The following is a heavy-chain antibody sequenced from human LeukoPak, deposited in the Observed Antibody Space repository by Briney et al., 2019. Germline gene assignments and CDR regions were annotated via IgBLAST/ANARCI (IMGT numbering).Heavy chain of an antibody. Sequence: GGSLRLSSGASGFTFSSYWMHCVPQAPGQGLVWVARIKSDGRSTAYADSVKGRFTISRDNANHSLYLQMNGLRTEDSGVYYCAGGSATLWFDPWGQGTLVTVSS. V-gene: IGHV3-74*01. J-gene: IGHJ5*02. D-gene: IGHD2-2*01. CDR1: GFTFSSYW. CDR2: IKSDGRST. CDR3: AGGSATLWFDP.